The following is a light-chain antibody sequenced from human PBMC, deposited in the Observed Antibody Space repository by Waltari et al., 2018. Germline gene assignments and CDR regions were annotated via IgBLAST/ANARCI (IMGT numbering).Light chain of an antibody. J-gene: IGLJ3*02. CDR3: QTGGHGTWV. CDR1: SGHSSNV. Sequence: QLVVTQSPSASAPLGASVKLTCTLSSGHSSNVIAWLQQRPEKGPRYLMKVNSYGSHSKGDEMPDRFSGSSSGAGRYLTISSLQSDDEADYYCQTGGHGTWVFGGGTKLTVL. V-gene: IGLV4-69*01. CDR2: VNSYGSH.